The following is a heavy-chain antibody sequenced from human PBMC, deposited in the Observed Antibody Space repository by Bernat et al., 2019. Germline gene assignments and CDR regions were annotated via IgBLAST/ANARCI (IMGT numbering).Heavy chain of an antibody. J-gene: IGHJ6*03. D-gene: IGHD5-12*01. CDR2: INSDGSST. CDR3: AGWSGYDYYHYYMDV. CDR1: GFIFRNYW. V-gene: IGHV3-74*02. Sequence: EVQLVESGGDLVKPGGSLRLSCAASGFIFRNYWMHWVRQAPGKGRVWVSRINSDGSSTSYADSVKGRFTISRDTAGNTLYLQMNSLRAEDTAVYYCAGWSGYDYYHYYMDVWGKGTTVTVSS.